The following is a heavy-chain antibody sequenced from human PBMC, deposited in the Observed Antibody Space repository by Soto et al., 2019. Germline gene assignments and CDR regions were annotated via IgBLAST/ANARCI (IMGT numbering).Heavy chain of an antibody. V-gene: IGHV3-23*01. Sequence: GGSLRLSCAASGFTFSTYAMSWVRQAPGKGLEWVSTLSGSGGFTYYADSVKGRFTISRDNSKNMLYLQMNSLRAEDTAVYYCAKRSCSITTCYFDSWGQGTLVTVSS. J-gene: IGHJ4*02. CDR1: GFTFSTYA. CDR3: AKRSCSITTCYFDS. D-gene: IGHD2-2*01. CDR2: LSGSGGFT.